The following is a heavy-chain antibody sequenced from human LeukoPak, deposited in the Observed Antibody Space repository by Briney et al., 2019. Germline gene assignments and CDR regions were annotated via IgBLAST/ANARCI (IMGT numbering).Heavy chain of an antibody. J-gene: IGHJ4*02. CDR1: GYTFTGYY. V-gene: IGHV1-2*02. CDR3: ARTMIYNWRIDY. Sequence: ASVKVSCKASGYTFTGYYMHWVRQAPGQGLEWMGWINPNSGGTNYAQKFQGRVTMTRDTSITTAFMELSSLRSDDTAMYYCARTMIYNWRIDYWGQGTLVTVSS. CDR2: INPNSGGT. D-gene: IGHD3/OR15-3a*01.